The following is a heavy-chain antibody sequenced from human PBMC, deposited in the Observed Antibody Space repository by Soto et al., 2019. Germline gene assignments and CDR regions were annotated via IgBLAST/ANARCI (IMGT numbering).Heavy chain of an antibody. CDR2: INHSGST. CDR1: GGSFSGYY. Sequence: PSETLSLTCVVYGGSFSGYYWSWIRQPPGKGQERIGEINHSGSTNYNPSLKSRVTISVDTSKNQFSLKLSSVTAADTAVYYCARLGPSREIDSWGQGTVVTVSS. CDR3: ARLGPSREIDS. V-gene: IGHV4-34*01. J-gene: IGHJ4*02.